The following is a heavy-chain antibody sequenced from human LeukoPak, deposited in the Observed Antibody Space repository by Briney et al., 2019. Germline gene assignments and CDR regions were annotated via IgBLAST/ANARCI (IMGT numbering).Heavy chain of an antibody. D-gene: IGHD5-12*01. CDR1: GYSLTNDY. Sequence: GASVKVSCKPFGYSLTNDYVDWVRQAPGHGLEWMGEINPSGGSTGYAQKFQGRITVTRDTYTNTVYMALSNLSSEDTATYYCARGAPTTRIGAGRFDYWGQGSLLTVAS. J-gene: IGHJ4*02. CDR3: ARGAPTTRIGAGRFDY. CDR2: INPSGGST. V-gene: IGHV1-46*01.